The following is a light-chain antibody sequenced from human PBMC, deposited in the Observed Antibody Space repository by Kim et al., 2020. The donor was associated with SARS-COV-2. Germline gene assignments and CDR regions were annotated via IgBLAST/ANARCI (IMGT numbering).Light chain of an antibody. Sequence: EIVMTQSPATLSVSPGERAILSCRASQSVSRNVAWYQQKPGQTPRLLIYGASTRATGIPARFSGSGSGTEFTLTISSLQSEDYAVYYCQQYKNWRSWTFGQGAKVDIK. CDR2: GAS. CDR1: QSVSRN. V-gene: IGKV3-15*01. J-gene: IGKJ1*01. CDR3: QQYKNWRSWT.